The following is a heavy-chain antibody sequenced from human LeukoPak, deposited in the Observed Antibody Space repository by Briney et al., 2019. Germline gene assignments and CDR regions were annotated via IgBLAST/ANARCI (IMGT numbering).Heavy chain of an antibody. D-gene: IGHD3-3*01. CDR2: INHSGST. V-gene: IGHV4-34*01. CDR3: AREGSYYDFWSGYRTPNY. J-gene: IGHJ4*02. CDR1: GGSFSGYY. Sequence: PSETLSLTCAVYGGSFSGYYWSWIRQPPGKGLEWIGEINHSGSTNYNPSLKSRVTISVDTSKNQFSLKLSSVTAANTAVYYCAREGSYYDFWSGYRTPNYWGQGTLVTVSS.